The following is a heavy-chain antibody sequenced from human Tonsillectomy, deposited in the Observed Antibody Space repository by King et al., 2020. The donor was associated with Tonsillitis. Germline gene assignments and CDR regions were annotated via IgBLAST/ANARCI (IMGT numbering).Heavy chain of an antibody. CDR3: ARILELINWFDP. Sequence: QLQESGPGLVKPSGTLSLNCAVSCGSISNTNWWSWVRQPPGKGLELIGEISPSWATHYPPSLKSRVTISVDKSKNQFSLNLSSVTAADTAVYYCARILELINWFDPWGQGTLVTVSS. CDR2: ISPSWAT. V-gene: IGHV4-4*02. D-gene: IGHD1-7*01. J-gene: IGHJ5*02. CDR1: CGSISNTNW.